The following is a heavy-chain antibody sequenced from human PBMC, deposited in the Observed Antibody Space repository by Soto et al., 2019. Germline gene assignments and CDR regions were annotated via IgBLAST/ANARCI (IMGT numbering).Heavy chain of an antibody. D-gene: IGHD2-15*01. J-gene: IGHJ4*02. Sequence: EVQLVESGGGLVQPGGSLRLSCAVSGITFRSYWMHWIRQAPGKGLVWVSHINSDASIINYADSVKGRFTISRDNARNTLYLLMNSMRVDDTAIYYCASAAVAGLKFWGQGTLVTVSS. CDR1: GITFRSYW. CDR2: INSDASII. V-gene: IGHV3-74*01. CDR3: ASAAVAGLKF.